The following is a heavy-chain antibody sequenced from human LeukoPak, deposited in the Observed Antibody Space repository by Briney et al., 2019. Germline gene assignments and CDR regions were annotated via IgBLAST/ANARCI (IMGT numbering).Heavy chain of an antibody. CDR3: ARDSRQDYYDSSGYLWFAFDI. CDR2: ISGSGGTT. V-gene: IGHV3-23*01. Sequence: PGGSLRLTCAASGYTFTSYAMSWVRQAPGAGLGWVSSISGSGGTTYYADSVKGRFTLSRDNSENTLYLQMNSLRDEDTAVYYCARDSRQDYYDSSGYLWFAFDIWGQGTMVTVSS. J-gene: IGHJ3*02. D-gene: IGHD3-22*01. CDR1: GYTFTSYA.